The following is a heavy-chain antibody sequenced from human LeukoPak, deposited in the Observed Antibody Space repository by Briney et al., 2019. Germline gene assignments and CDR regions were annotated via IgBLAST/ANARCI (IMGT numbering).Heavy chain of an antibody. J-gene: IGHJ5*02. D-gene: IGHD1-7*01. CDR2: INPNSGGT. CDR3: AREGNYNWNYVDWFDP. CDR1: GYTFTGYY. Sequence: VASVKVSCKASGYTFTGYYMHWVRQAPGQGLEWMGWINPNSGGTNYAQKFQGRVTMTRDTSISTAYMELSRLRSDDTAVYYCAREGNYNWNYVDWFDPWGQGTLVTVSS. V-gene: IGHV1-2*02.